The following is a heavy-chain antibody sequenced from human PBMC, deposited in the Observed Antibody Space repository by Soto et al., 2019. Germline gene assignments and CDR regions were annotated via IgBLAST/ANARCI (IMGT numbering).Heavy chain of an antibody. CDR3: ASSIVLVPAALPWFDP. Sequence: KPSETLSLTCTVSGGSISSGGYYWSWIRQHPGKGLEWIGYIYYSGSTYYNPSLKSRVTISVDTSKNQFSLKLSSVTAADTAVYYCASSIVLVPAALPWFDPWGQGTLVTVSS. D-gene: IGHD2-2*01. CDR1: GGSISSGGYY. V-gene: IGHV4-31*03. J-gene: IGHJ5*02. CDR2: IYYSGST.